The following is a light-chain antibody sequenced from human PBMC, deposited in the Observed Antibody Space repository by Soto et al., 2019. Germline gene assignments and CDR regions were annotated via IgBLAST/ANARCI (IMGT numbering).Light chain of an antibody. CDR1: QGIANY. CDR3: QQYDSLPVT. CDR2: DIS. Sequence: DIQMTQSPSSLSASVGDRVTITCQASQGIANYLNWYQQKPGKAPELLMYDISTLETGVPSRFTGGGFGSHFTFTIHSLQPEDIATYYCQQYDSLPVTFGGGTKVDIK. J-gene: IGKJ4*01. V-gene: IGKV1-33*01.